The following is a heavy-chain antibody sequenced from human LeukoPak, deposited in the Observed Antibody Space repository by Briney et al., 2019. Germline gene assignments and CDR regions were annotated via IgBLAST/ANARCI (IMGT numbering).Heavy chain of an antibody. Sequence: GESLKISCKGSGYTFISYWIGWVRQMPGKGLEWMGIIYPGDSDTRYSPSFQGQVTISADKSISTAYLQWSSLKASDTAMYYCARRGVAAARTDGGSSFDYWGQGTLVTVSS. J-gene: IGHJ4*02. D-gene: IGHD6-13*01. CDR2: IYPGDSDT. CDR3: ARRGVAAARTDGGSSFDY. V-gene: IGHV5-51*01. CDR1: GYTFISYW.